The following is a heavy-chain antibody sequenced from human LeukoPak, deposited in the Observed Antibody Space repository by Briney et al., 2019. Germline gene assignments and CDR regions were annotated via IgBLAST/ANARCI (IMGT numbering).Heavy chain of an antibody. CDR3: ARPYRRLDY. J-gene: IGHJ4*02. CDR1: GFTFSSYG. Sequence: GGSLRLSCAASGFTFSSYGMHWVRQAPGKGLEWVAFIRYDGINKYYADSVKGRFTVSRDNAKNSLYLQMNSLRAEDTAVYYCARPYRRLDYWGQGTLVTVPS. D-gene: IGHD3-16*01. V-gene: IGHV3-30*02. CDR2: IRYDGINK.